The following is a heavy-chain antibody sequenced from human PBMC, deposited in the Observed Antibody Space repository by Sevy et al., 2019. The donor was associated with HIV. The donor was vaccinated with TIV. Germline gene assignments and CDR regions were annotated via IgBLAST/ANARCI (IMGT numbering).Heavy chain of an antibody. CDR3: ARGRGVFGAVAINWFDP. CDR1: GFTVSNNY. CDR2: IYSDGST. J-gene: IGHJ5*02. D-gene: IGHD3-3*01. Sequence: GGSLRLSCAASGFTVSNNYMNWVRQAPGKGLEWVSVIYSDGSTYYVDSVKGRFTISRDNSKNTLYLQMNNLRADDTAVYYCARGRGVFGAVAINWFDPWGQGALVTVSS. V-gene: IGHV3-53*01.